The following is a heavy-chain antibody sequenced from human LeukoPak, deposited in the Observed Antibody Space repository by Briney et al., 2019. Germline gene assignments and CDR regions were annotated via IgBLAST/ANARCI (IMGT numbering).Heavy chain of an antibody. Sequence: GGSLRLSCAASGFTFSSYSMNWVSQAPGKRLEWVSYISSSSSTIYYADSVKGRFTISRDNAKNSLYLQMNSLRAEDTAVYYCARAPGYDFWSGYYVPGGYYFDYWGQGTPVTVSS. CDR1: GFTFSSYS. CDR3: ARAPGYDFWSGYYVPGGYYFDY. D-gene: IGHD3-3*01. CDR2: ISSSSSTI. J-gene: IGHJ4*02. V-gene: IGHV3-48*01.